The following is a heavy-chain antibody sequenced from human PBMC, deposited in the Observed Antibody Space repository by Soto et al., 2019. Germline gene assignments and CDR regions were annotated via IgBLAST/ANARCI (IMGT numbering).Heavy chain of an antibody. CDR1: GGSISSGGYY. CDR3: ARVPIRIAAAGTAKVFDY. V-gene: IGHV4-31*03. J-gene: IGHJ4*02. Sequence: SETLSLTCTVSGGSISSGGYYWSWIRQHPGKGLEWIGYIYYSGSTYYNPSLKRRVTISVDTSKNQFSLKLSSVTAADTAVYYCARVPIRIAAAGTAKVFDYWGQGTLVTVSS. D-gene: IGHD6-13*01. CDR2: IYYSGST.